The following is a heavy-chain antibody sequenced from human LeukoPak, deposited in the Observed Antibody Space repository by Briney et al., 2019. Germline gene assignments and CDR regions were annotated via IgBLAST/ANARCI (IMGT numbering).Heavy chain of an antibody. V-gene: IGHV1-2*02. J-gene: IGHJ6*03. D-gene: IGHD1-14*01. CDR3: ARVSAQPNYYYYYYMDV. CDR2: INPNSGGT. CDR1: GYTFTGYY. Sequence: ASVKVSCKASGYTFTGYYMHWVRQASGQGLEWMGWINPNSGGTNYAQKFQGRVTMTRDTSISTAYMELSRLRSDDTAVYYCARVSAQPNYYYYYYMDVWGKGTTVTVSS.